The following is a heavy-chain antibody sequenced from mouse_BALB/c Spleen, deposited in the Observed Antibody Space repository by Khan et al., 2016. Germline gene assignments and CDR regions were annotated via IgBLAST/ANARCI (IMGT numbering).Heavy chain of an antibody. J-gene: IGHJ2*01. CDR3: TRAYCNYFDS. Sequence: QVRLQQSGAELAKPGASVKMSCKVSGYTFTSYWMHRVKQRLGQGREWFGYINPCTGYTEYNQKFKDKATWTAANSSSAAYMQLSSLTSEDSAVYYCTRAYCNYFDSWCPGTTRTVSS. CDR2: INPCTGYT. CDR1: GYTFTSYW. V-gene: IGHV1-7*01.